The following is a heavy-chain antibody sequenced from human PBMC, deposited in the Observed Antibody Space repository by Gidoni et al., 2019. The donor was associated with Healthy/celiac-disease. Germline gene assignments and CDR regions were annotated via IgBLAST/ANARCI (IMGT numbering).Heavy chain of an antibody. V-gene: IGHV4-34*01. D-gene: IGHD3-3*01. J-gene: IGHJ6*03. CDR3: ARGRVNYYYYMDV. Sequence: QLQLQQWGAGLLKPSETLSLTCAVYGGSFSGYYWSGIRQPPGKGLEWMGEINHSGSTNYNPSLKGRVTISVDTSKNQFSLKLSSVTAADTAVYYCARGRVNYYYYMDVWGKGTTVTVSS. CDR1: GGSFSGYY. CDR2: INHSGST.